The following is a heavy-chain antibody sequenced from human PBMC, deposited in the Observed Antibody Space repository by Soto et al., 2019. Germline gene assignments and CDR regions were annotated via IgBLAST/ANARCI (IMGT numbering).Heavy chain of an antibody. CDR1: VFTFSAYA. CDR3: ARVASGVSYIDY. J-gene: IGHJ4*02. CDR2: IWYDGSQK. V-gene: IGHV3-33*01. Sequence: GGSLRLSCTASVFTFSAYAMHWVRQAPGKGLEWVAIIWYDGSQKYYGDSVKGRFTISRDNSKSTLYLLMDSLRADDTAVYYCARVASGVSYIDYWGQGTLVTVSS. D-gene: IGHD2-8*02.